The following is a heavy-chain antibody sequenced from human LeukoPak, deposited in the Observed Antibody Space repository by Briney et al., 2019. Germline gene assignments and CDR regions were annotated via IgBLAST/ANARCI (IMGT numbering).Heavy chain of an antibody. CDR3: ARDMFGFEYYFDY. CDR2: ISSSSSYI. Sequence: PGGSLRLSCAASGFTFSSYSMNWVRQAPGKGLEWVSSISSSSSYIYYADSVKGRFTISRDNAKNSLYLQMNSLRAEDTAVHYCARDMFGFEYYFDYWGQGTLVTVSS. D-gene: IGHD3-10*02. V-gene: IGHV3-21*01. J-gene: IGHJ4*02. CDR1: GFTFSSYS.